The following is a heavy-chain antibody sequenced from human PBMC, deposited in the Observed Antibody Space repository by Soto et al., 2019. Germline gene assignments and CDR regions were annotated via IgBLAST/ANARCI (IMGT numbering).Heavy chain of an antibody. V-gene: IGHV4-34*01. CDR1: GGSFSTYY. J-gene: IGHJ3*02. CDR3: ARGGSSDWQVAFDI. D-gene: IGHD6-19*01. Sequence: SETLSLTCVVSGGSFSTYYYNWLRQSPGKGLEWIGEINHRGSNNYSPSLKSRVTMSLDTSKNQFSLNLTSVTAADTAVYYCARGGSSDWQVAFDIWGQGXMVTV. CDR2: INHRGSN.